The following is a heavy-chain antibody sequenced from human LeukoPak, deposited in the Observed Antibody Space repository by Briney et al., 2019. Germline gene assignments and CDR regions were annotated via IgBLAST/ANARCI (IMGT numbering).Heavy chain of an antibody. CDR3: ARQQVDLDYFDS. CDR1: GFSLSTSGVG. Sequence: ESGPTLVKPKQTLTLTCTFSGFSLSTSGVGVGWIRQPPGKALEWLALIYWDDDERYSPSLKNRLTITKDTSKNQVVLTMTNMDPVDTATYYCARQQVDLDYFDSWGQGTLVTVSS. V-gene: IGHV2-5*02. D-gene: IGHD1/OR15-1a*01. CDR2: IYWDDDE. J-gene: IGHJ4*02.